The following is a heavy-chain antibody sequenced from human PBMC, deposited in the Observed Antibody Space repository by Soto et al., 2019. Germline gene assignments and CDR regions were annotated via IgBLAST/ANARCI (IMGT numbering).Heavy chain of an antibody. Sequence: QVQLVQSGAEVKKPGASVKVSCKASGYNFSSYDINWVRQATGQGLEWMGWMNTNSGNTGYAQKYQGIVTMTRNTTISTAYMELRIVRAEYTAIYYCAVGAVEVDGWGKGSTGTVSS. V-gene: IGHV1-8*01. J-gene: IGHJ6*04. CDR1: GYNFSSYD. D-gene: IGHD1-26*01. CDR2: MNTNSGNT. CDR3: AVGAVEVDG.